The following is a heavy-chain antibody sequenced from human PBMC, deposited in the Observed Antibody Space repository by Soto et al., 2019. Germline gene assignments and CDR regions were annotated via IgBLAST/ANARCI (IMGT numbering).Heavy chain of an antibody. J-gene: IGHJ4*02. CDR2: IYNGEST. Sequence: QMQLQESGPGLVKPSETMSLTCTASGASISNYYWNWIRQPPGKGLEWIGHIYNGESTNYNPSLKSRVTIPVDTSKNQFSLKLGSVTAADTAVYYCAQTTGWPGFDYWGQGILVTVSS. CDR3: AQTTGWPGFDY. CDR1: GASISNYY. D-gene: IGHD6-19*01. V-gene: IGHV4-59*01.